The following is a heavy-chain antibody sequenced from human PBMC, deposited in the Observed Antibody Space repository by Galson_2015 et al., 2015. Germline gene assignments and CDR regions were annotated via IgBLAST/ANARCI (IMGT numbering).Heavy chain of an antibody. D-gene: IGHD4-17*01. CDR3: ARNGDYALDS. CDR2: IGRKEGT. J-gene: IGHJ4*02. V-gene: IGHV4-4*02. Sequence: GKGLEWIGEIGRKEGTTYNPSLRGRATISVDTSKNHLSLSLTSVTAADTALYYCARNGDYALDSWGQGTLVTVSS.